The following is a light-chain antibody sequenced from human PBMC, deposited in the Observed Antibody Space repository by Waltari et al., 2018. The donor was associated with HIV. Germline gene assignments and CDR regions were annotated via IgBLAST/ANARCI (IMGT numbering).Light chain of an antibody. CDR2: DNE. J-gene: IGLJ1*01. CDR1: NSNLGNNY. V-gene: IGLV1-51*01. CDR3: GTWDSSLSLYV. Sequence: QSILTQPPSVSAAPGQKVTISCSGDNSNLGNNYVSWYQQVPGRAPRLLIYDNEKRPSGIPDRFSASKAGMSATLDIAGLQIVDEAEYYCGTWDSSLSLYVFGTGTTVAVL.